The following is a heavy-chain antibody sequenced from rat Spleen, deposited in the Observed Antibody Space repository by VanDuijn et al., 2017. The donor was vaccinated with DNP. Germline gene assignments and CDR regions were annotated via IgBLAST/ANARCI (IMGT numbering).Heavy chain of an antibody. CDR1: GFTFSSYW. Sequence: EVQLVETGGGLVQPGRSLKLSCVASGFTFSSYWMFWIRQAPGKGLVWVAAINPDGGTNYYSDSVKGRFTISRDNAQNTIYLQMDSLKSEDSATYYCARHLYVYYGFDCWGQGVMVTVSS. D-gene: IGHD1-6*01. V-gene: IGHV5-58*01. J-gene: IGHJ2*01. CDR3: ARHLYVYYGFDC. CDR2: INPDGGTN.